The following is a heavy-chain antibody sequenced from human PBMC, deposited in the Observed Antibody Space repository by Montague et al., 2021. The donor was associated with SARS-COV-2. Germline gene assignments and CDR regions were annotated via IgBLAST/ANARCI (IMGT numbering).Heavy chain of an antibody. CDR3: ARDEITLVRGLIVRRLGS. CDR1: GFMFSDYD. V-gene: IGHV3-11*01. Sequence: SLRLSCAASGFMFSDYDMSWVRQAPGKGLEWVSYISDSSTTKDYAGSVKGRFTISRDNAKKSLYLQMNSLRVEDTAVYYCARDEITLVRGLIVRRLGSWGQGTLVTVSS. J-gene: IGHJ5*02. CDR2: ISDSSTTK. D-gene: IGHD3-10*01.